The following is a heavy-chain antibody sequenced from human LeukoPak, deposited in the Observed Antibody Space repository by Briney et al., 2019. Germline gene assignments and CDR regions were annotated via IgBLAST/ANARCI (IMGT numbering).Heavy chain of an antibody. CDR2: IKSDGSST. J-gene: IGHJ4*02. D-gene: IGHD1-1*01. Sequence: GGSLRLSCAPSGFTFSSSWMHWVRQAPGNGLVCVSRIKSDGSSTSYADSVKGRFTISRDDAKNTLYLQMNSLRAEDTAVYYCARAYNSHFDYWGQGALVTVSS. CDR1: GFTFSSSW. CDR3: ARAYNSHFDY. V-gene: IGHV3-74*01.